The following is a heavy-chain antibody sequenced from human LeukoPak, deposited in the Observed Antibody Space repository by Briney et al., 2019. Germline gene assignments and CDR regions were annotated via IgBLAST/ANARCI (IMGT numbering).Heavy chain of an antibody. CDR2: IYSGGST. CDR3: ARGRSTTVTTTYYYYYGMDV. Sequence: PGGSLRLSCAASGFTVSSNYMSWVRQAPGKGLEWVSVIYSGGSTYYADSVKGRFTISRDNSKNTLYLQMNSLRAEDTAVYYCARGRSTTVTTTYYYYYGMDVWGQGTTVTVSS. J-gene: IGHJ6*02. D-gene: IGHD4-17*01. CDR1: GFTVSSNY. V-gene: IGHV3-66*01.